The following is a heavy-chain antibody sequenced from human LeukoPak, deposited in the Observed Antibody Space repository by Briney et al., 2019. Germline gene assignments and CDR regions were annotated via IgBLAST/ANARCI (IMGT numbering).Heavy chain of an antibody. CDR2: IKQDGSEK. Sequence: GGSLRLSCAASGFTFSSYWMSWVRQAPGKGLEWVANIKQDGSEKYYVDSVKGRFNISRDNAKKSLFLQMNGLTAEDTALYYCVRSLGWSGTRDYWGQGTLVTVSS. CDR3: VRSLGWSGTRDY. V-gene: IGHV3-7*01. J-gene: IGHJ4*02. D-gene: IGHD3-10*01. CDR1: GFTFSSYW.